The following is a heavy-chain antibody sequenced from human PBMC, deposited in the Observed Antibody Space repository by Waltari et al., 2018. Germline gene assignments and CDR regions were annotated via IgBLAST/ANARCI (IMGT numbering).Heavy chain of an antibody. J-gene: IGHJ4*02. CDR1: GFTFSSYG. CDR3: ARLVARKSWYVDY. V-gene: IGHV3-30*02. D-gene: IGHD6-13*01. Sequence: QVQLVESGGGVVQPGGSLRLSCAASGFTFSSYGMHWVRQAPGKGLEWVAFIRYDGSNKYYADSVKGRFTISRDNSKNTLYLQMNSLRAEDTAVYYCARLVARKSWYVDYWGQGTLVTVSS. CDR2: IRYDGSNK.